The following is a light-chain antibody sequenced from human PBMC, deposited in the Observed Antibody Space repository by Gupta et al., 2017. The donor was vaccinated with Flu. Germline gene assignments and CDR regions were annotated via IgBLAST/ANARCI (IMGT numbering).Light chain of an antibody. CDR2: EVS. Sequence: ALTQPASVSGPPRQSIPLSCTGTGSDVGSYNLDSWYQQHPGKAPKFMIYEVSKRPGGVSNRFSGSKSGNTASLTISGHQGEDEADYYCCSDGGSGMVVFGGGTKVTVL. CDR1: GSDVGSYNL. V-gene: IGLV2-23*02. J-gene: IGLJ2*01. CDR3: CSDGGSGMVV.